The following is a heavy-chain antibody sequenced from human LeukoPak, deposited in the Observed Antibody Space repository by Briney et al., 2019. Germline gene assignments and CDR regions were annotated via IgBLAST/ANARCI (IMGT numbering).Heavy chain of an antibody. Sequence: ASVKVSCKASGYIFTGYYMHWVRQAPGQGLEWMGWISAYNGNTNYAQKLQGRVTMTTDTSTSTAYMELRSLRSDDTAVYYCARLPGIVGATHLYYFDYWGQGTLVTVSS. CDR3: ARLPGIVGATHLYYFDY. J-gene: IGHJ4*02. V-gene: IGHV1-18*04. D-gene: IGHD1-26*01. CDR1: GYIFTGYY. CDR2: ISAYNGNT.